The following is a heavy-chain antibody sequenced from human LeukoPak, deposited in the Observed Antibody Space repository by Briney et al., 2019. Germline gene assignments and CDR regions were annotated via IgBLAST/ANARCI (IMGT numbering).Heavy chain of an antibody. CDR1: GGTFSSYA. D-gene: IGHD2-15*01. V-gene: IGHV1-69*15. J-gene: IGHJ6*03. CDR2: IIPIFGTA. Sequence: ASVKVSCKASGGTFSSYAISWVRQAPGQGLEWMGRIIPIFGTANYAQKFQGRVTITADESTSTTYMELSSLRSEDTAVYYCARGHCSGGSCYLYYYYYYMDVWGKGTTVTVSS. CDR3: ARGHCSGGSCYLYYYYYYMDV.